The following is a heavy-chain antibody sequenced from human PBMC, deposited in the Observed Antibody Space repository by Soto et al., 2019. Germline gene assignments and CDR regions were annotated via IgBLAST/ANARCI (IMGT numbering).Heavy chain of an antibody. V-gene: IGHV3-15*01. Sequence: PGGSLRLSCAGSGFTFSNAWMSWVRQAPGKGLEWVGRMKRKSDGGKADYDASVKGRFTISRDDSKNTLYLQMNSLKTEDTAVYYCPTSGSGWDYFDYWGQGTLVTVSS. D-gene: IGHD6-19*01. J-gene: IGHJ4*02. CDR3: PTSGSGWDYFDY. CDR2: MKRKSDGGKA. CDR1: GFTFSNAW.